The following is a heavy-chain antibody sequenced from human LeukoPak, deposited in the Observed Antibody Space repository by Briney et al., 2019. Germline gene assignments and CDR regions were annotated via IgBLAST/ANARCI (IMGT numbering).Heavy chain of an antibody. CDR3: ARVGGYSYAYDAFDI. V-gene: IGHV1-2*02. Sequence: ASVKVSCKASGYTFTGYYMHWVRQAPGQGLEWMGWINPNSGGTKYAQKFQGRVTMTRDTSISTAYMELSRLRSDDTAVYYCARVGGYSYAYDAFDIWGQGTMVTVSS. CDR2: INPNSGGT. CDR1: GYTFTGYY. J-gene: IGHJ3*02. D-gene: IGHD5-18*01.